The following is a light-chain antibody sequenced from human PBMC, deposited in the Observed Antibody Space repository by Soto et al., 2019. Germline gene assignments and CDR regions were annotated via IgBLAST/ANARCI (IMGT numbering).Light chain of an antibody. CDR1: QSISSY. Sequence: DLQITQSPSSLSASVVYRVTITCRASQSISSYLNWYQQKPGKAPKLLIYAASSLQSGVPSRFSGSGSGTDFTLTISSLQPEDFATYYCQQSYSTPITFGQGTRRRL. J-gene: IGKJ5*01. V-gene: IGKV1-39*01. CDR3: QQSYSTPIT. CDR2: AAS.